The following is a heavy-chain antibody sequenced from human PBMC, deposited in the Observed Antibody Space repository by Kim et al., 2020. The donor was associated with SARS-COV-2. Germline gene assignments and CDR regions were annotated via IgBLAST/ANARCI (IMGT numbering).Heavy chain of an antibody. CDR1: GGSISSGGYY. J-gene: IGHJ6*02. CDR2: IYYSGST. V-gene: IGHV4-31*03. CDR3: AREVWSYDYGGNTRYYYYGMDV. D-gene: IGHD4-17*01. Sequence: SETLSLTCTVSGGSISSGGYYWSWIRQHPGKGLEWIGYIYYSGSTYYNPSLKSRVTISVDTSKNQFSLKLSSVTAADTAVYYCAREVWSYDYGGNTRYYYYGMDVWGQGTTVTVSS.